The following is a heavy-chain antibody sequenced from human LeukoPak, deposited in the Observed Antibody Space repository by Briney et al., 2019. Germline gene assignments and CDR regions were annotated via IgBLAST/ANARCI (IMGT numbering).Heavy chain of an antibody. J-gene: IGHJ4*02. CDR3: AKGRKDFDTNLGPFDS. Sequence: ASETLSLTCTVSGGSISGYYWSWIRQPPGKGLEWIGYIYYSGSTNYNPSLKSRVTISVGTSKTQFSLKVTSVTTADTAVYYCAKGRKDFDTNLGPFDSWGQGILVTVSS. D-gene: IGHD3-9*01. CDR1: GGSISGYY. CDR2: IYYSGST. V-gene: IGHV4-59*01.